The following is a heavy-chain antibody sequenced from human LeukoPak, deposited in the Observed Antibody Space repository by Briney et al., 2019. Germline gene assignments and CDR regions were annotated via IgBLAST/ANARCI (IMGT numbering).Heavy chain of an antibody. D-gene: IGHD1/OR15-1a*01. Sequence: SETLSLTCTVSGGSISTYYRSWIRQPPGKGLEWIGYINYSGSTTSNPSLKSRVIISVDNSNKHFSLKLRTVTTSDTALMYYGGSREHERYCFDYWGQGTLVTVSS. CDR2: INYSGST. CDR3: GGSREHERYCFDY. V-gene: IGHV4-59*01. CDR1: GGSISTYY. J-gene: IGHJ4*02.